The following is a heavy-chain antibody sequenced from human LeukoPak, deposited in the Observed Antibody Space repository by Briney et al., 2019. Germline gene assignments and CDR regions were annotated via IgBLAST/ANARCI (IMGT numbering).Heavy chain of an antibody. CDR2: IKQDGSEK. V-gene: IGHV3-7*03. D-gene: IGHD3-3*01. J-gene: IGHJ2*01. CDR1: GFTFSTYW. CDR3: ARAEWSNWYFDL. Sequence: PGGSLRLSCAASGFTFSTYWMNWVRQAPGKGLEWVANIKQDGSEKYYVDSVKGRFTHSRDSAKNSLYLQMNSLRAEDTAVYYCARAEWSNWYFDLWGRGTLVTVSS.